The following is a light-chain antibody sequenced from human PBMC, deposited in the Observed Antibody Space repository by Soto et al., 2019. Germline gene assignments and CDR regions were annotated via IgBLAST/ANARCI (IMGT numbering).Light chain of an antibody. J-gene: IGKJ2*01. CDR3: QQAYITPYT. CDR1: QSVSIY. Sequence: EIVLTQSPGTLSLSPGDRATLSCRASQSVSIYLAWYQQKPGQAPRLLIYDASNRVTGIPARFSGSGCGTDFTLTISSLEPEDFATYYCQQAYITPYTFGQGAKLEI. CDR2: DAS. V-gene: IGKV3-11*01.